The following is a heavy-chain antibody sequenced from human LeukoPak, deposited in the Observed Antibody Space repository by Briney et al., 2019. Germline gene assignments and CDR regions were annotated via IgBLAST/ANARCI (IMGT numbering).Heavy chain of an antibody. J-gene: IGHJ6*03. CDR1: GFTFSSYA. CDR3: AKDWARRLPPAYYYFYYMDV. V-gene: IGHV3-30*04. CDR2: ISYDGSNK. Sequence: PGGSLRLSCAASGFTFSSYAMHWVRQAPGKGLEWVAVISYDGSNKYYADSVKGRFTISRDNSKNSLYLQMNSLRSEDTALYYCAKDWARRLPPAYYYFYYMDVWGKGTTVTVSS. D-gene: IGHD2-15*01.